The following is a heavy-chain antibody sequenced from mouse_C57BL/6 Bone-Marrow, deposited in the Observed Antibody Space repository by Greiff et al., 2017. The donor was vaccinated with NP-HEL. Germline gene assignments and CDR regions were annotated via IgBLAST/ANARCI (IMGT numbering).Heavy chain of an antibody. D-gene: IGHD2-3*01. Sequence: EVQLVESGGGLVKPGGSLKLSCAASGFTFSSYAMSWVRQTPEKRLEWVATISDGGSYTYYPDNVKGRFTISRDNAKNNLYLQMSHLKSEDTAMYYCARGDFYDGYSWFAYWGQGTLVTVSA. CDR3: ARGDFYDGYSWFAY. CDR2: ISDGGSYT. CDR1: GFTFSSYA. V-gene: IGHV5-4*01. J-gene: IGHJ3*01.